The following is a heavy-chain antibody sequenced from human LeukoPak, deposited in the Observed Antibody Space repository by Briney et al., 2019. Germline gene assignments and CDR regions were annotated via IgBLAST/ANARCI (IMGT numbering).Heavy chain of an antibody. CDR1: GGSFSGYY. J-gene: IGHJ4*02. D-gene: IGHD3-22*01. V-gene: IGHV4-34*01. CDR2: INHSVST. CDR3: ARGPSGDSSGYYPTY. Sequence: SETLSLTCAVYGGSFSGYYWSWIRQPPGKGLEWIGEINHSVSTNYNSFLKSRVPISVDTSKIQFSLKLSSLTAADTAVYYFARGPSGDSSGYYPTYWSQGTLVTVSS.